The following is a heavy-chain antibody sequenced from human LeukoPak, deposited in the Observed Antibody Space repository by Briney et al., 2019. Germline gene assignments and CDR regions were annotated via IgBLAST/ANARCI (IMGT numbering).Heavy chain of an antibody. D-gene: IGHD5-24*01. J-gene: IGHJ3*02. V-gene: IGHV1-18*01. CDR3: ARARDKDGQLSDAFDI. CDR1: GYTFTSYG. Sequence: ASVKVSCKASGYTFTSYGINWVRQAPGQGLEWMGWSSAYNGNTNYAQRFQGRVTMTTDTSTSTAYMELRSLRSDDTAVYYCARARDKDGQLSDAFDIWGQGTRVTVSS. CDR2: SSAYNGNT.